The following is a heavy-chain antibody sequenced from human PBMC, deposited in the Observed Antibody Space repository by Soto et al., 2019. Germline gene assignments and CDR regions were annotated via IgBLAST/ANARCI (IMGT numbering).Heavy chain of an antibody. CDR3: AKFGTVQNFDY. CDR1: GGTFSSYT. J-gene: IGHJ4*02. CDR2: IIPILGIA. Sequence: QVQLVQSGAEVKKPGSSVKVSCKASGGTFSSYTISWVRQAPGQGLEWMGRIIPILGIANYAQKFQGRVTITADKSTSTAYMELSSLRSEDPAVYSCAKFGTVQNFDYWGQGTLVTVSS. V-gene: IGHV1-69*02. D-gene: IGHD3-10*01.